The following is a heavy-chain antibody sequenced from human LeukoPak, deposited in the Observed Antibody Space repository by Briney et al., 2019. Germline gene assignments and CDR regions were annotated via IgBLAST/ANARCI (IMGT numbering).Heavy chain of an antibody. V-gene: IGHV3-21*01. Sequence: GGSLRLSCAASRFTFISYTMNWVRQAPGKGLEWVSSISSSSSYIYYTDSVKGRFTISRDNAKNSLYLQMNSLRAEDTAVYYFARDRSLAGYDACDLWRRGTMVSVS. J-gene: IGHJ3*01. D-gene: IGHD6-19*01. CDR2: ISSSSSYI. CDR1: RFTFISYT. CDR3: ARDRSLAGYDACDL.